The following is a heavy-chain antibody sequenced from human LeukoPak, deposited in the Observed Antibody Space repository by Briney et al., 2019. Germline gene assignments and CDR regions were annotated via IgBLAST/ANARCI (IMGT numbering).Heavy chain of an antibody. V-gene: IGHV3-30-3*01. CDR2: ISYDGSNK. J-gene: IGHJ3*02. CDR3: ARRGDGAFDI. CDR1: GFTFSSYA. Sequence: GRSLRLSCTASGFTFSSYAMHWVRQAPGKGLEWVAVISYDGSNKYYADSVKGRFTISRDNSKNMLYLQMNSLRAEDTAVYYCARRGDGAFDIWGQGTMVTVSS.